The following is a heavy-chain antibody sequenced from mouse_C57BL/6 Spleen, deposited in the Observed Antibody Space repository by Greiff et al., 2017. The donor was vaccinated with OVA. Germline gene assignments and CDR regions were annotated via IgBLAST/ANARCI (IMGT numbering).Heavy chain of an antibody. Sequence: VQLQQPGAELVKPGASVKMSCKASGYTFTSYWITWVKQRPGQGLEWIGDIYPGSGSTNYNEKFKSKATLTVDTSSSTAYMQLSSLTSEDSAVYYCARETYYYGSSSFAYWGQGTLVTVSA. V-gene: IGHV1-55*01. D-gene: IGHD1-1*01. J-gene: IGHJ3*01. CDR2: IYPGSGST. CDR1: GYTFTSYW. CDR3: ARETYYYGSSSFAY.